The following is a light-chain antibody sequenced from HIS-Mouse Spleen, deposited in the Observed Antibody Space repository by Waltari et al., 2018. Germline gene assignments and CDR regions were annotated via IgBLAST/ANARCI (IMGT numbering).Light chain of an antibody. CDR2: EDS. CDR1: ALPTKY. V-gene: IGLV3-10*01. Sequence: YELTQPPSVSVSPGQTARITCSGDALPTKYAYCYQKKAGKAPVLGIYEDSKRPSGIPEGFAGASAGTMDTLTISGAQVEDEADYYCYSTDSSGNHRVFGGGTKLTVL. CDR3: YSTDSSGNHRV. J-gene: IGLJ2*01.